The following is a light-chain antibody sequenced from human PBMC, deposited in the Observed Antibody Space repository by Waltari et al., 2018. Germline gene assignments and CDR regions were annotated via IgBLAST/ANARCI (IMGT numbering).Light chain of an antibody. V-gene: IGKV1-6*01. CDR1: QGIRVD. CDR2: GAS. CDR3: LQDYSYPRT. J-gene: IGKJ1*01. Sequence: AIQVTQSPSSLSASVGDRVMITCRASQGIRVDLAWYQQKSGKAPKLLIYGASTKQSGVPSRFSGNGSDTDFTLTISSLQPEDIATYYCLQDYSYPRTFGQGTKVEIK.